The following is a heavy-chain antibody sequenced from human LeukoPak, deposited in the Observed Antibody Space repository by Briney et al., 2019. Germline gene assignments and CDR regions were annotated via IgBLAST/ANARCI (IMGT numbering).Heavy chain of an antibody. Sequence: GGSLRLSCAASGFTFSSYAMSWVRQAPGKGLEWVSAISGSGGSTYYADSVKGRFTISRDNSKNTLYLQMNSLRAEDTAVYYCAKDAYGSGSYYKGYYFDYRGQGTLVTVSS. CDR1: GFTFSSYA. V-gene: IGHV3-23*01. D-gene: IGHD3-10*01. J-gene: IGHJ4*02. CDR3: AKDAYGSGSYYKGYYFDY. CDR2: ISGSGGST.